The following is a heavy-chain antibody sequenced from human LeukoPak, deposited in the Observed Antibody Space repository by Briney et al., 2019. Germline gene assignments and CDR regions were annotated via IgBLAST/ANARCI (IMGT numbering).Heavy chain of an antibody. CDR2: ISYDGSNK. Sequence: PGRSLRLSCAASGFTFSSYAMHWVRQAPGKGLEWVAVISYDGSNKYYADSVKGRFTISRDNSKNTLYLQMNSLRAEDTAVYYCARVPLEDEAAALYCYYYYGMDVWGKGTTVTVSS. J-gene: IGHJ6*04. CDR1: GFTFSSYA. D-gene: IGHD6-13*01. CDR3: ARVPLEDEAAALYCYYYYGMDV. V-gene: IGHV3-30*04.